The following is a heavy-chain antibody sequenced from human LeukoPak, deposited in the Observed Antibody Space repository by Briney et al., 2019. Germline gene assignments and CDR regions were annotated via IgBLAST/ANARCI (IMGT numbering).Heavy chain of an antibody. Sequence: GASLRLSCAASGFTFSGYTMSWVRQAPEKGLEWVSAISATADRTYYAESVKGRFTISRDNSRNTLYLQLYSLRAEDTALYYCARDYHDSSGYYYDYWGLGTPVTVSS. V-gene: IGHV3-23*01. CDR2: ISATADRT. CDR3: ARDYHDSSGYYYDY. D-gene: IGHD3-22*01. J-gene: IGHJ4*02. CDR1: GFTFSGYT.